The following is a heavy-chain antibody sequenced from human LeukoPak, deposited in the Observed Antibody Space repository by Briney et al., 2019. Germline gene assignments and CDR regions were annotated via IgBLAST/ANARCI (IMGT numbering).Heavy chain of an antibody. D-gene: IGHD6-19*01. CDR1: GFTFSSYA. V-gene: IGHV3-48*01. J-gene: IGHJ4*02. CDR3: ARRSGIAVAGAFDY. CDR2: ISSSSSTI. Sequence: GGSLRLSCAASGFTFSSYAMSWVRQAPGKGLEWVSYISSSSSTIYYADSVKGRFTISRDNAKNSLYLQMNSLRAEDTAVYYCARRSGIAVAGAFDYWGQGTLVTVSS.